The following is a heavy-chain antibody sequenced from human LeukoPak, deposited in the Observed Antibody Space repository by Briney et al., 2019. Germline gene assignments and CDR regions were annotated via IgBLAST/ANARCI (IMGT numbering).Heavy chain of an antibody. J-gene: IGHJ4*02. CDR1: GYTFTSYD. Sequence: ASVKVSCKASGYTFTSYDINWVRQATGQGLEWMGWMNPNSGSTGYAQKFQGRVTMTRNTSISTAYMELSSLRSEDTVVYYCARLGYSGIAGSFDYWGQGTLVTVSS. V-gene: IGHV1-8*01. D-gene: IGHD5-12*01. CDR3: ARLGYSGIAGSFDY. CDR2: MNPNSGST.